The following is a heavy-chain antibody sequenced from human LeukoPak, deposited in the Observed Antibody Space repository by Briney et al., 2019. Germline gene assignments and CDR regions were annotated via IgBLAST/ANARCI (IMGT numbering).Heavy chain of an antibody. D-gene: IGHD3-3*01. J-gene: IGHJ4*02. CDR3: ARDRKHYDVWSGYYTLSDFDG. Sequence: PGGSLRLSCAAYGFTFSSYAMSWVRQTPGKGLEWVSVISRSGGSTYYADSVKGRFTISRDNSKNTLYLQMNSLRAEDTAVYYCARDRKHYDVWSGYYTLSDFDGQGQGALVTVSS. V-gene: IGHV3-23*01. CDR2: ISRSGGST. CDR1: GFTFSSYA.